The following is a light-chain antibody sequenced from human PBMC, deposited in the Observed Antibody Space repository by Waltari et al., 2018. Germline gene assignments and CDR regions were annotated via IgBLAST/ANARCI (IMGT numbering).Light chain of an antibody. CDR1: QRVSSD. J-gene: IGKJ1*01. Sequence: IVLTQSPGTLSLSAGDTAILSCRASQRVSSDLAWYHQKPGQASRHLIFGASSRATGIPDRFSGSGSGTDLSLTSSRVEPEEFAVYYCQQYVSLPATFGQGTKVEIE. CDR2: GAS. V-gene: IGKV3-20*01. CDR3: QQYVSLPAT.